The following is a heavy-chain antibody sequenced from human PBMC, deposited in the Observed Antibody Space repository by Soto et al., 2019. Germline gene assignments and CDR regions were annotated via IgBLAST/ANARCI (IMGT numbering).Heavy chain of an antibody. CDR1: GFTFSSFA. D-gene: IGHD3-22*01. CDR2: ISYDGSDE. J-gene: IGHJ4*02. Sequence: GGSLRLSCVASGFTFSSFAMSWVRQAPGKGLEWVAFISYDGSDEYYADSVKGRFTISRDNSKNTLYLQVNSLRIEDTAVYYCARDRSMVVVAPGYWGQGTLVTVSS. CDR3: ARDRSMVVVAPGY. V-gene: IGHV3-30-3*01.